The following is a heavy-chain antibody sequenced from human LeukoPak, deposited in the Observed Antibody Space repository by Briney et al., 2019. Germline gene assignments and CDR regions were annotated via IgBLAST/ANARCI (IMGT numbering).Heavy chain of an antibody. J-gene: IGHJ6*02. D-gene: IGHD2-15*01. CDR2: IFYSGTT. CDR3: ARTPVYCSGGSCYYYYAMDV. V-gene: IGHV4-61*01. Sequence: SETLSLTCTVSGASVSSGSSYWGWTRQPPGKGLEWIGYIFYSGTTNYSPSLKSRVTMSLDTSENQFSLRLSSVTAADTAVYYCARTPVYCSGGSCYYYYAMDVWGQGTTVTVSS. CDR1: GASVSSGSSY.